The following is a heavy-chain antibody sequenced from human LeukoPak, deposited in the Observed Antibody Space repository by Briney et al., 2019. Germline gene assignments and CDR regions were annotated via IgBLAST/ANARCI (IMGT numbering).Heavy chain of an antibody. CDR3: ARDPRAHHAFDI. CDR2: ISAYNGNT. V-gene: IGHV1-18*01. CDR1: GGTFSSYA. J-gene: IGHJ3*02. Sequence: VKVSCKASGGTFSSYAISWVRQAPGQGLEWMGWISAYNGNTNYAQKLQGRVTMTTDTSTSTAYMELRSLRSDDTAVYYCARDPRAHHAFDIWGQGTMVTVSS.